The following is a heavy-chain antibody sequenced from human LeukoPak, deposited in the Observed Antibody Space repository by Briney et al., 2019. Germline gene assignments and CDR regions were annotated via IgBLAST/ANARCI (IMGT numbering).Heavy chain of an antibody. CDR1: GVSISSSSYY. CDR3: ARLPRDDFWSNFFDY. Sequence: KPSETLSLTCTVSGVSISSSSYYWGWIRQPPGKGLEWIGSIYYRGSTYYNPSLKSRVTISVDTSKNQFSLKLSSVTAADTAVYYCARLPRDDFWSNFFDYWGQGTLVTVSS. J-gene: IGHJ4*02. V-gene: IGHV4-39*01. D-gene: IGHD3-3*01. CDR2: IYYRGST.